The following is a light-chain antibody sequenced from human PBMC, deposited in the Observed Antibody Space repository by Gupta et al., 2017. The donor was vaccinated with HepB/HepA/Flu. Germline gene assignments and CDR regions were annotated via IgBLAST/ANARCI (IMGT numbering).Light chain of an antibody. V-gene: IGKV1-39*01. J-gene: IGKJ2*04. CDR1: KSISNY. Sequence: DIQLPQSPSSLSASVGDRVTITCRTSKSISNYLNWYHPKPGKAPNLLIYAASSFQSGVPSRFSGSGSGKEFTLTISGLQPEDFATYYCKQTSSFGQGTKLEIK. CDR2: AAS. CDR3: KQTSS.